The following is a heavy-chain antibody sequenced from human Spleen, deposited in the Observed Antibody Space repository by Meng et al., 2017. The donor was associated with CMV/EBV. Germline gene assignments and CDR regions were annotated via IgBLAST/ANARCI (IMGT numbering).Heavy chain of an antibody. V-gene: IGHV3-9*01. CDR1: GFTFNDYA. CDR3: AKDRGSGYRYYYFGIDV. Sequence: SLKISCAASGFTFNDYAMVWVRQAPGKGLEWVSGISWNGGTIGYADSVKGRFTISRDNAKNSLYLQMNSLRPEDTALYYCAKDRGSGYRYYYFGIDVWGQGTTVTVSS. D-gene: IGHD5-12*01. CDR2: ISWNGGTI. J-gene: IGHJ6*02.